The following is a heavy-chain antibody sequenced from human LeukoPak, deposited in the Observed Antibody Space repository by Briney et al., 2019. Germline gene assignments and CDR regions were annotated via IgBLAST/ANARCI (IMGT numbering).Heavy chain of an antibody. D-gene: IGHD2-2*02. CDR2: ISGSGGST. J-gene: IGHJ5*02. V-gene: IGHV3-23*01. Sequence: GGSLTLSCAASGFTFSSYAMSWLRQAPGKGLEWVSDISGSGGSTYYADSVKGRFTISRDNSKNTLYLQMNSLRAEGTAVYYCAKDRVWQLLYDWFDPWGQGTLVTVSS. CDR1: GFTFSSYA. CDR3: AKDRVWQLLYDWFDP.